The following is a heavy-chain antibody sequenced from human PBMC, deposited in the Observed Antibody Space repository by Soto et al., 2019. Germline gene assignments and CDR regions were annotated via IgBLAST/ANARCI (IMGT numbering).Heavy chain of an antibody. CDR1: GFTFSNAW. V-gene: IGHV3-15*07. CDR2: IKSKTDGGTT. Sequence: GGSLRLSCAASGFTFSNAWMNWVRQAPGKGLEWVGRIKSKTDGGTTDYAAPVKGRFTISRDDSKNTLYLQMNSLKTEDTAVYYCTTSVVPAAIYYYYYYMDVWGKGTTVTVSS. J-gene: IGHJ6*03. D-gene: IGHD2-2*01. CDR3: TTSVVPAAIYYYYYYMDV.